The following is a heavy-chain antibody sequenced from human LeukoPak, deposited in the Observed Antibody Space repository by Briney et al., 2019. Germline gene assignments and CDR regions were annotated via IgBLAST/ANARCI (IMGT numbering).Heavy chain of an antibody. J-gene: IGHJ5*02. D-gene: IGHD5-12*01. V-gene: IGHV1-46*01. CDR3: ARDSTSALGYSGYDYWFDP. Sequence: GASVKVSCKASGYTFTGYYTHWVRQAPGQGLEWMGIINPSGGSTSYAQKFQGRVTMTRDMSTSTVYMELSSLRSEDTAVYYCARDSTSALGYSGYDYWFDPWGQGTLVTVSS. CDR2: INPSGGST. CDR1: GYTFTGYY.